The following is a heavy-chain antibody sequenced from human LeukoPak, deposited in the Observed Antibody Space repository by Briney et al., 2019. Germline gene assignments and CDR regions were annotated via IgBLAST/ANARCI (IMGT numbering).Heavy chain of an antibody. Sequence: GGSLRLSCAASGFTFSRYAMSWVRQAPGEGLEWVSSISSCGVSTYYEDSVKGRCTISRDNSKNMLYLQMNSLRAEDTALYYCARGLRIVDSWGQGTLVTASS. CDR1: GFTFSRYA. CDR3: ARGLRIVDS. CDR2: ISSCGVST. V-gene: IGHV3-23*01. D-gene: IGHD3-16*02. J-gene: IGHJ4*02.